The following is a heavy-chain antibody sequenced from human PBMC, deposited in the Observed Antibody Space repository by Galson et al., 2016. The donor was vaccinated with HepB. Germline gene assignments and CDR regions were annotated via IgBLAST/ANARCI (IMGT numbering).Heavy chain of an antibody. CDR1: GFTFSSYG. Sequence: SLRLSCAASGFTFSSYGMHWVRQVPGKGLEWVAIIWYDGSHKFYLDSVKGRFTISRDNPKSTLYLQMNSLRAEDTAVYYCARDREYNFWSGYYPLKFFDYWGQGTLVTVSS. CDR2: IWYDGSHK. CDR3: ARDREYNFWSGYYPLKFFDY. V-gene: IGHV3-33*01. D-gene: IGHD3-3*01. J-gene: IGHJ4*02.